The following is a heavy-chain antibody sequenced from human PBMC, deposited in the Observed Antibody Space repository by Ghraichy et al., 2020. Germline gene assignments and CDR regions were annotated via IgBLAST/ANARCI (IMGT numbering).Heavy chain of an antibody. CDR1: GASISNYY. CDR3: ARGIAEAGTFKFDS. J-gene: IGHJ5*01. CDR2: VFHSGGT. Sequence: SETLSLTCSVSGASISNYYWSWIRQPPGKTLEWIGYVFHSGGTNDIGSTYYNPSVKSRVTTSVDTSKKQFSLRLTSVTSADTAVYYCARGIAEAGTFKFDSWGHGILVTVSS. V-gene: IGHV4-59*01. D-gene: IGHD2-21*01.